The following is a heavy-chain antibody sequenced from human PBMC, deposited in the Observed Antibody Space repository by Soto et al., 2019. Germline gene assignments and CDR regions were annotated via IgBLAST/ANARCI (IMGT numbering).Heavy chain of an antibody. D-gene: IGHD1-26*01. Sequence: EVQLLESGGGLVQPGGSLRLSCAASGFTFSSYAMTWVRQAPGKGLEWVSAISGSGDNTYSADSVKGRFTISRDNSKNTLYLQMNSLRAEDTXXXYCANRWYSGSSDFWGQGTLVTVSS. CDR3: ANRWYSGSSDF. CDR2: ISGSGDNT. CDR1: GFTFSSYA. V-gene: IGHV3-23*01. J-gene: IGHJ4*02.